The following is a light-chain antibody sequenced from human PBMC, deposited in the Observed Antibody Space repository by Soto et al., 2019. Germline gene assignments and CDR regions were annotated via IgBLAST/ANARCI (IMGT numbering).Light chain of an antibody. CDR3: QHYGGMWT. V-gene: IGKV1-5*01. J-gene: IGKJ1*01. CDR1: QSISNR. Sequence: IQMTQSASTLSASVGDRVTLPCRASQSISNRLAWYQQKPGKAPKVLIYDASSLESGVPSRFSGSGSGTEFILTISSLKPDDFASYCCQHYGGMWTFGQGTKVDIK. CDR2: DAS.